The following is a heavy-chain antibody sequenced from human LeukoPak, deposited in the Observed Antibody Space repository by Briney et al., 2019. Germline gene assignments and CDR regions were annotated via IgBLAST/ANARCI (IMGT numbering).Heavy chain of an antibody. V-gene: IGHV4-59*01. CDR1: GGSISSYY. Sequence: PSETLSLACTVSGGSISSYYWSWIRQPPGKGLEWIANIYHTGSTNYNPSLSSRVTISIDTAKNQFSLKLTSVTAADTAVYYCARRGRNSSGWQDYLWGQGTLVTVSS. J-gene: IGHJ4*02. CDR3: ARRGRNSSGWQDYL. D-gene: IGHD6-25*01. CDR2: IYHTGST.